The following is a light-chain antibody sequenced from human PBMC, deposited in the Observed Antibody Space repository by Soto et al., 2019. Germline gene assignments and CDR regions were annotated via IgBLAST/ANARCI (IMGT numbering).Light chain of an antibody. Sequence: QSALTQPSSASGSPGQSVTISCTGTSSDVGGYNYVSWYQQHPGKAPKLMIYEVTKRPSGVPDRFSGSKSGNTASLTVSGLQAEDEADYYCSSYAGSNNLKVFGTGTKLTVL. J-gene: IGLJ1*01. CDR2: EVT. CDR1: SSDVGGYNY. CDR3: SSYAGSNNLKV. V-gene: IGLV2-8*01.